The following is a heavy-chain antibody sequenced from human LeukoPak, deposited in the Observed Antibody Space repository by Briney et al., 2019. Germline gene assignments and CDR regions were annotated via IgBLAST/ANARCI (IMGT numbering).Heavy chain of an antibody. V-gene: IGHV4-59*01. CDR1: GGPIITYY. CDR2: IYYSGSP. D-gene: IGHD6-19*01. Sequence: PSETLSLTCTVSGGPIITYYWSWIRQSPRKGLEWIGYIYYSGSPNYNPSLKSRVTISVDTSKNQFSLKLSSVTAADTAVYCCARYPGVAASYFDYWGQGTLVTVSS. CDR3: ARYPGVAASYFDY. J-gene: IGHJ4*02.